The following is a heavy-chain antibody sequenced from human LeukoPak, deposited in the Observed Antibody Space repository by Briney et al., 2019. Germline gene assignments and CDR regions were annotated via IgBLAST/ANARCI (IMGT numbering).Heavy chain of an antibody. Sequence: GGSLRLSCAASGFTFSNAWMSWIRQAPGKGLEWVSYISSSGSTIYYADSVKGRFTISRDNAKNSLYLQMNSLRAEDTAVYYCARTRTLGVVVVAATGFDYWGQGTLVTVSS. CDR2: ISSSGSTI. D-gene: IGHD2-15*01. V-gene: IGHV3-11*04. J-gene: IGHJ4*02. CDR1: GFTFSNAW. CDR3: ARTRTLGVVVVAATGFDY.